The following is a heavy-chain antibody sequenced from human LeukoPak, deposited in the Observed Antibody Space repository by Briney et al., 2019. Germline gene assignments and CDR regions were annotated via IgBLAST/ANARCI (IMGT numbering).Heavy chain of an antibody. CDR3: TRAPHPRCSSSGCYLDS. CDR2: IQAKAYGGAT. V-gene: IGHV3-49*04. CDR1: GFTFGDYA. J-gene: IGHJ4*02. D-gene: IGHD2-2*01. Sequence: GGSLRLSCSTSGFTFGDYAMSWVRQAPGKGLEWVGFIQAKAYGGATKYAASVNGRFSIWRADSQSLANLQMNDLKTEDTAVYYCTRAPHPRCSSSGCYLDSWGQGTLVTVSS.